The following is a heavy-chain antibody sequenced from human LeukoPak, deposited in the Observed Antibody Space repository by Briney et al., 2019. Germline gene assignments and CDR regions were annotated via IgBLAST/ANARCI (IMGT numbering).Heavy chain of an antibody. D-gene: IGHD3-22*01. CDR2: IYTSGST. CDR1: GGSISSYY. Sequence: PSETLSLTCTVSGGSISSYYWSWIRQPAGKGLEWIGRIYTSGSTNYNPSLKSRVTMSVDTSKNQFSLKLSSVAAADTAVYYCARGGHYYDSSGPYYFDYWGQGTLVTVSS. CDR3: ARGGHYYDSSGPYYFDY. V-gene: IGHV4-4*07. J-gene: IGHJ4*02.